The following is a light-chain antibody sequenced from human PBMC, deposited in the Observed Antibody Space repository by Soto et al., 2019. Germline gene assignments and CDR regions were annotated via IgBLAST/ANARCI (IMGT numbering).Light chain of an antibody. V-gene: IGKV1-16*01. Sequence: DIQMTQSPSSLSASVGDRVTITCRASQGISNYLAWFQQKPGEAPKSLIYVASSLQSGVPSRFSGSGSGTEFILTISSLQPDDFATYCCQHYGGMWAFGQGTKVDIK. CDR2: VAS. CDR3: QHYGGMWA. CDR1: QGISNY. J-gene: IGKJ1*01.